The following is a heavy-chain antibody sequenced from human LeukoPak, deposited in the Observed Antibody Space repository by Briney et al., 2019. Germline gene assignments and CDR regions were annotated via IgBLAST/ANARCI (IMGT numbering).Heavy chain of an antibody. CDR2: IYYSGST. Sequence: SETLSLTCTVSGGSISSCYWSWIRQPPGKGLEWIGYIYYSGSTNYNPSLKSRVIISVDTSKNQFSLKLSSVTAADTAVYYCARDSYYYDSSGYYRSFDYWGQGTLVTVSS. D-gene: IGHD3-22*01. V-gene: IGHV4-59*01. CDR1: GGSISSCY. J-gene: IGHJ4*02. CDR3: ARDSYYYDSSGYYRSFDY.